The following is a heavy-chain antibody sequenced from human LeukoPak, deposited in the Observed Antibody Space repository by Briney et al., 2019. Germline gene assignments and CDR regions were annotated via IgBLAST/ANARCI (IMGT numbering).Heavy chain of an antibody. J-gene: IGHJ5*02. D-gene: IGHD2-15*01. CDR2: ISPYNANT. V-gene: IGHV1-18*01. CDR1: GDTFSSYG. CDR3: ARERIDCSGGSCPGTPRNWFDP. Sequence: ASVKVSCKASGDTFSSYGFSWVRQAPGQGLEWMGWISPYNANTNYAQKFQGRVTITADKSTSTAYMELSSLRSEDTAVYYCARERIDCSGGSCPGTPRNWFDPWGQGTLVTVSS.